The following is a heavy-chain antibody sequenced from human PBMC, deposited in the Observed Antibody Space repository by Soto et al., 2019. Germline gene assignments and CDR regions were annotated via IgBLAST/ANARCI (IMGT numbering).Heavy chain of an antibody. CDR1: GFTFSSFA. J-gene: IGHJ5*02. V-gene: IGHV3-23*01. Sequence: PGGSLRLSCAASGFTFSSFAMSWVRQAPGKGLEWVSSISGSSGSTYYADSVKGRFTISRDNSKNTLYLQMNSLRAEDSALYYCAKDRQSYCTTTGCYLNWFDPWGQGALVTVSS. D-gene: IGHD2-2*01. CDR2: ISGSSGST. CDR3: AKDRQSYCTTTGCYLNWFDP.